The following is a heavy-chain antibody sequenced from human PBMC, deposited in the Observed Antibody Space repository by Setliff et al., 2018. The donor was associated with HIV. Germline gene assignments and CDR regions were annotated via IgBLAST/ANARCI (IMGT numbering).Heavy chain of an antibody. CDR2: IYHSGST. Sequence: SETLSLTCAVSGGSISSNWWSWVRQSPGKGLEWIGEIYHSGSTHYNPSLQSRVTISVDKSKSQFSLKLNSVTAADTAVYYCGGNGYYSIDYWGQETLVTVSS. D-gene: IGHD3-22*01. V-gene: IGHV4-4*02. J-gene: IGHJ4*02. CDR3: GGNGYYSIDY. CDR1: GGSISSNW.